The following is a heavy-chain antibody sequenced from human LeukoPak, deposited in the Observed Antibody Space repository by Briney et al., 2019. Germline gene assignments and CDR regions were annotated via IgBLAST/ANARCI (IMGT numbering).Heavy chain of an antibody. CDR1: GYTFINYC. J-gene: IGHJ4*02. Sequence: ASVKVSCKASGYTFINYCFSWVRQAPGQGLEWMGWISASDGHTNNAQKFQGRLTMTTDTSTSTAYMELRSLRSDATAVYFCARDQHTGSQKISDYWGQGTLVTVSS. V-gene: IGHV1-18*01. CDR3: ARDQHTGSQKISDY. D-gene: IGHD2-21*01. CDR2: ISASDGHT.